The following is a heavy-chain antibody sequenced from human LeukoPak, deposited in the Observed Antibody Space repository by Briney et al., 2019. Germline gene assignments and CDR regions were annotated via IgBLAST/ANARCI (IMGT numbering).Heavy chain of an antibody. CDR2: INPNSGGT. D-gene: IGHD3-3*01. J-gene: IGHJ1*01. Sequence: ASVKVSCKASGYTFTGYYMHWVRQAPGQGLEWMGWINPNSGGTNYAQKFQGRVTMTRDTSISTAYMGLSRLRSDDTAVYYCARVYYDFWSGPLEYFQHWGQGTLVTVSS. CDR3: ARVYYDFWSGPLEYFQH. V-gene: IGHV1-2*02. CDR1: GYTFTGYY.